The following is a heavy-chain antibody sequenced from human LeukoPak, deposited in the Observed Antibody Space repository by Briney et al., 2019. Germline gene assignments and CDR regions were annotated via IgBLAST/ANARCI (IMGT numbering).Heavy chain of an antibody. CDR2: ISYDGSNK. CDR3: ASERGQLVLVY. D-gene: IGHD6-6*01. V-gene: IGHV3-30-3*01. Sequence: GRSLRLSCAASGFTFSSYAMHWVRQAPGKGLEWVAVISYDGSNKYYADSVKGRFTISRDNAKNSLYLQMNSLRAEDTAVYYCASERGQLVLVYWGQGTLVTVSS. CDR1: GFTFSSYA. J-gene: IGHJ4*02.